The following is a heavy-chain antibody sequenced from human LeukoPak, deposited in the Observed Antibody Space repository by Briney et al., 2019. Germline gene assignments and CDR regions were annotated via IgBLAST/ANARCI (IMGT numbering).Heavy chain of an antibody. V-gene: IGHV3-23*01. CDR1: GFTFSSYA. CDR3: AKALYSSNWYDDY. Sequence: GGSLRLSCAASGFTFSSYAMSWVRQAPGKGLEWVSAISGSGDTTYYADSVKGRFTISRDNSKNTLYLQMNSLRAEDTALYYCAKALYSSNWYDDYWGQGTLVTVSS. J-gene: IGHJ4*02. D-gene: IGHD6-13*01. CDR2: ISGSGDTT.